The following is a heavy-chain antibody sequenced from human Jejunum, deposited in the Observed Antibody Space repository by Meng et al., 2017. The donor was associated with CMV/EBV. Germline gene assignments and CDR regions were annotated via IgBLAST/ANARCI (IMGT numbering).Heavy chain of an antibody. D-gene: IGHD3-10*01. CDR2: ISGGGRST. V-gene: IGHV3-23*01. CDR1: GLSFNSFG. CDR3: AKGGSGSYVFYCDH. J-gene: IGHJ4*02. Sequence: ASGLSFNSFGMSWVRQAPGKGLEWVSDISGGGRSTDYADSVKGRFTISRDNSNNMLYLQMNSLTAEDTALYYCAKGGSGSYVFYCDHWGQGNMVTVSS.